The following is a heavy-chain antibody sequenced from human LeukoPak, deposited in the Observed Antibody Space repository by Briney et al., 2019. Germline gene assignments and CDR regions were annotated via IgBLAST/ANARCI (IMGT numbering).Heavy chain of an antibody. CDR1: GGSISSGGYY. D-gene: IGHD4-17*01. V-gene: IGHV4-31*03. Sequence: KASETLSLTCSVSGGSISSGGYYWSWIRQHPGKGLEWIGYIYYSGSTYYNPSLKSRVTISVDTSKNQFSLKLSSVTAADTAVYYCARGGVGPRDYAYDYWGQGTLVTVSS. J-gene: IGHJ4*02. CDR3: ARGGVGPRDYAYDY. CDR2: IYYSGST.